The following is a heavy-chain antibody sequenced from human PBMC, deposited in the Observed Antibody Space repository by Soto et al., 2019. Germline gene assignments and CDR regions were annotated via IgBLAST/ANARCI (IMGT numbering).Heavy chain of an antibody. J-gene: IGHJ6*03. V-gene: IGHV3-15*01. CDR3: TTDYMDV. CDR2: IKSKTDGGTT. CDR1: GFTFSNAW. Sequence: GSLRLSCAASGFTFSNAWMSWVRQAPGKGLEWVGRIKSKTDGGTTDYAAPVKGGTTDYAAPVEGKFTISRDDSKNTLYLQMNSLKTEDTAVYYCTTDYMDVWGKGTTVTVSS.